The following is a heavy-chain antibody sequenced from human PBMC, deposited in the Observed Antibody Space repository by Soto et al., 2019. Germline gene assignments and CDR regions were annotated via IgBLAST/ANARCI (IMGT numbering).Heavy chain of an antibody. Sequence: ESGGGLVKPGGSLRLSCAASGFTFSSYSMNWVRQAPGKGLEWVSSISSSSSYIYYADSVKGRFTISRDNAKNSLYLQMNSLRAEDTAVYYCATTSPYDELRYFVWLLPMNNAFDIWGQGTMVTVSS. D-gene: IGHD3-9*01. V-gene: IGHV3-21*01. CDR3: ATTSPYDELRYFVWLLPMNNAFDI. J-gene: IGHJ3*02. CDR1: GFTFSSYS. CDR2: ISSSSSYI.